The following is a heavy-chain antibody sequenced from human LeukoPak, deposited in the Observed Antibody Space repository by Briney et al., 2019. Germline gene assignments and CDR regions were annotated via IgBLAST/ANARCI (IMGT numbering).Heavy chain of an antibody. CDR3: ATCNVDYYDTSDGMDV. J-gene: IGHJ6*02. V-gene: IGHV1-69*04. CDR2: IIPMLSIT. D-gene: IGHD3-22*01. CDR1: GGTFRSYA. Sequence: GASVKVSFKASGGTFRSYAINWVRQAPGQGLEWMGRIIPMLSITNYAQKLQGRVTITADKSTNTAYMELSSLRSEDTAVYYCATCNVDYYDTSDGMDVWGQGTTVTVSS.